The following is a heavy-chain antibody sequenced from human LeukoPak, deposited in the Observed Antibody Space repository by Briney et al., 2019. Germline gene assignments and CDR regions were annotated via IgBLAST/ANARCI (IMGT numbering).Heavy chain of an antibody. CDR3: ARDSFSYYYYYYMDV. CDR2: IYTSGST. Sequence: SETLSLTCTVSGGSISSGSYYWSWIRQPAGKGLEWIGRIYTSGSTNYNPSLKSRVTISVDTSKNQFSLKLSSVTAADTAVYYCARDSFSYYYYYYMDVWGKGTTVTISS. CDR1: GGSISSGSYY. J-gene: IGHJ6*03. V-gene: IGHV4-61*02.